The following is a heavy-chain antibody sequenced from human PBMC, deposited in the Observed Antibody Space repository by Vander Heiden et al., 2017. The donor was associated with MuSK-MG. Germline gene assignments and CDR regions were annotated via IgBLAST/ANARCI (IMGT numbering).Heavy chain of an antibody. CDR2: ISGSGGST. CDR1: GFTFSSYA. D-gene: IGHD2-2*01. J-gene: IGHJ4*02. V-gene: IGHV3-23*01. CDR3: AKASGLVVVPAAHFDY. Sequence: EVQLLESGGGLVQPGGSLRLSCAASGFTFSSYAMSWVRQAPGKGLEWVSAISGSGGSTYYADSVKGRFTISRDNSKNTLYLQMNSLRAEDTAVYYCAKASGLVVVPAAHFDYWGQGTLVTVSS.